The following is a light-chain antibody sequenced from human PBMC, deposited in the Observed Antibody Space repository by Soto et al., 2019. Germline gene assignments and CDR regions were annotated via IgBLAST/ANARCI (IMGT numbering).Light chain of an antibody. CDR3: QQSYSTPKT. CDR2: AAS. J-gene: IGKJ1*01. CDR1: QSISSY. V-gene: IGKV1-39*01. Sequence: DIQLTQSPSSLSASVGDRFTITGRASQSISSYLNSYQQKPGKAPKLLIYAASSLQSGVPSRFSGSGSGTDFTLTISSLQPEDFATYYCQQSYSTPKTFGQGTKVDIK.